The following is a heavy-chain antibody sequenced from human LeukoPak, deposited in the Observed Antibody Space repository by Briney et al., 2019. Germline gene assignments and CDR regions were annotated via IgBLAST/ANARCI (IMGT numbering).Heavy chain of an antibody. D-gene: IGHD3-22*01. CDR3: ARDVLSSRYDSSGMGSFDY. J-gene: IGHJ4*02. Sequence: SVKVSCKASGGTFSSYAISWVRQAPGQGLEWMGRIIPIFGIANYAQKFQGRVTITADKSTSTAYMELSSLRSEDKAVYYCARDVLSSRYDSSGMGSFDYWGQGTLVTVSS. CDR1: GGTFSSYA. V-gene: IGHV1-69*04. CDR2: IIPIFGIA.